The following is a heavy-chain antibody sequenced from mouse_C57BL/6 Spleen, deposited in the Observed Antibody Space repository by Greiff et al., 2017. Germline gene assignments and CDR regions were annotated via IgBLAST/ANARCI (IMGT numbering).Heavy chain of an antibody. J-gene: IGHJ1*03. CDR2: ISYDGSN. Sequence: EVHLVESGPGLVKPSQSLSLTCSVTGYSITSGYYWNWIRQFPGNKLEWMGYISYDGSNNYNPSPKNRISITRDTSKIQFFLKLNSVTTEDTATYYCARHGSSFWYFDVWGTGTTVTVSS. CDR1: GYSITSGYY. V-gene: IGHV3-6*01. CDR3: ARHGSSFWYFDV. D-gene: IGHD1-1*01.